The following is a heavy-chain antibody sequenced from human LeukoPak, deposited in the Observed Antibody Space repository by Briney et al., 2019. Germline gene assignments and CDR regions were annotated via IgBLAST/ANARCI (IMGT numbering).Heavy chain of an antibody. Sequence: PSETLSLTCAVSGGSFSGYYWSWIRQPPGKGLEWIGEINHSGSTNYNPSLKSRVTISVDTSKNQFSLKLSSVTAAATAVYYCASSSGYVFIGWFDPWGQGTLVTVSS. CDR3: ASSSGYVFIGWFDP. J-gene: IGHJ5*02. CDR1: GGSFSGYY. V-gene: IGHV4-34*01. CDR2: INHSGST. D-gene: IGHD5-12*01.